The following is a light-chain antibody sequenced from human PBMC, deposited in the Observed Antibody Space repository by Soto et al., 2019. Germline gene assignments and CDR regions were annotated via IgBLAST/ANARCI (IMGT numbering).Light chain of an antibody. CDR1: SSDVGTYNY. Sequence: QSALTQPASVSGSPGQSITISCTGTSSDVGTYNYVSWYQHHPGKAPKLMIYDVSNRPSGVSNRFSGSNSGNTASLTISGLQAEDEADYYCSSYTNSRGVVFGGGTKLTVL. CDR3: SSYTNSRGVV. CDR2: DVS. J-gene: IGLJ2*01. V-gene: IGLV2-14*03.